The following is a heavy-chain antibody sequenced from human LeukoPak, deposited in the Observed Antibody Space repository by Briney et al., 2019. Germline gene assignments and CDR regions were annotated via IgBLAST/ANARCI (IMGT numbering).Heavy chain of an antibody. CDR1: GGSFSGYY. D-gene: IGHD3-10*01. Sequence: SETLSLTCAVYGGSFSGYYWSWILQPPGKGLEWIGEINHSGSTNYNPSLKSRVTISVDTSKNQFSLKLSSVTAADTAVYYCARDGNYYGSGSYGWFDPWGQGTLVTVSS. CDR2: INHSGST. V-gene: IGHV4-34*01. J-gene: IGHJ5*02. CDR3: ARDGNYYGSGSYGWFDP.